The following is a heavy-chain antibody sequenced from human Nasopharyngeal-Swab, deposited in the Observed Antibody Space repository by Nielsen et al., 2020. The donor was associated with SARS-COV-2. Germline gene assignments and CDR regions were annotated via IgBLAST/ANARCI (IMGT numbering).Heavy chain of an antibody. V-gene: IGHV3-30*04. CDR3: AKARGSSSEFDH. Sequence: GESLKISCADSGFTFPSYAMHWVRQAPGKGLEWVAVISYDGKNKYYADSVKGRFTISRDNSKNTLYLQVNSLRAGDTAIYFCAKARGSSSEFDHWGQGTLVTVSS. J-gene: IGHJ4*02. CDR1: GFTFPSYA. D-gene: IGHD6-6*01. CDR2: ISYDGKNK.